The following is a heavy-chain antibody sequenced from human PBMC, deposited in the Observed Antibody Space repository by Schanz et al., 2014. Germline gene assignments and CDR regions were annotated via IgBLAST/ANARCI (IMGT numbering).Heavy chain of an antibody. CDR3: ARKVVATIGGYYDN. D-gene: IGHD5-12*01. Sequence: VQLAESGGGLVQPGGSLRLSCAASTFTFSSDWMSWVRQAPGKGLEWLSYISDSGTYTNYADSVKGRFTISRDNAKRSLFLQMNSLRVEDTAVYYCARKVVATIGGYYDNWGQGTLVIVSS. J-gene: IGHJ4*02. CDR2: ISDSGTYT. V-gene: IGHV3-11*05. CDR1: TFTFSSDW.